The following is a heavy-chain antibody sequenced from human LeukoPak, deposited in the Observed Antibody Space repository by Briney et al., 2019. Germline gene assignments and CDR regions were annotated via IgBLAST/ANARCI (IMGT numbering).Heavy chain of an antibody. CDR3: ARSYYYDTTGYTHDDAFDI. J-gene: IGHJ3*02. CDR1: GYTFTGHF. CDR2: ISPNSGDT. D-gene: IGHD3-22*01. Sequence: ASVKVSFKASGYTFTGHFMHWVRQAPGQGLEWMGWISPNSGDTNYAQKFQGRVTMTRDTSISTAYMELSRLRSADTAVYYCARSYYYDTTGYTHDDAFDIWGQGTMVTVSS. V-gene: IGHV1-2*02.